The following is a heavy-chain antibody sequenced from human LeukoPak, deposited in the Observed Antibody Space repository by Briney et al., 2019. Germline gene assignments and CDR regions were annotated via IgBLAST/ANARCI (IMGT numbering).Heavy chain of an antibody. D-gene: IGHD3-10*01. V-gene: IGHV3-13*01. J-gene: IGHJ5*02. Sequence: GGSLRLSCAASGFTFSSYDMHWVRQATGKGLEWVSAIGTAGDTYYPGSVKGRFTISRENAKNSLYLQMNSLRAGDTAVYCCARASGMNYYGSGSYWFDPWGQGTLVTVSS. CDR3: ARASGMNYYGSGSYWFDP. CDR2: IGTAGDT. CDR1: GFTFSSYD.